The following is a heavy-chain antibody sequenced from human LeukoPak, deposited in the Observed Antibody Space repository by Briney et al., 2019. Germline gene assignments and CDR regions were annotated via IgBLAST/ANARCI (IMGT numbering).Heavy chain of an antibody. CDR2: IYHSGST. CDR1: GGSISSGGYS. D-gene: IGHD1-26*01. J-gene: IGHJ4*02. V-gene: IGHV4-30-2*01. Sequence: PSETLSLTCAVSGGSISSGGYSWSWIRQPPGKGLEWIGYIYHSGSTYYNPSLKSRVTISVDRSKNQFSLKLSSVTAADTAVYYCARNRLSVGYFDYWGQGTLVTVSS. CDR3: ARNRLSVGYFDY.